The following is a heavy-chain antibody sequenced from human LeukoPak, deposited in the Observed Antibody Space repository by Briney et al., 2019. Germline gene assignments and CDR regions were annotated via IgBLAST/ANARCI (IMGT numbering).Heavy chain of an antibody. CDR2: IYSGGTT. J-gene: IGHJ3*02. D-gene: IGHD2/OR15-2a*01. V-gene: IGHV3-53*01. CDR3: ARRLYIVRGAFDI. CDR1: GFTFSTYN. Sequence: GGSLRLSCSASGFTFSTYNMNWVRQAPGKGLEWVSLIYSGGTTYYADSVKGRFTISRDNSKNTVHLQMNNLRAEDTAMYFCARRLYIVRGAFDIWGQGTMVTVSS.